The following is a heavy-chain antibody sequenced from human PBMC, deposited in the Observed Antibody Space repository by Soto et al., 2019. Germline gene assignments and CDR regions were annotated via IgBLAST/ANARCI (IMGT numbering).Heavy chain of an antibody. D-gene: IGHD6-25*01. Sequence: GGSLRLSCAASGFSFSQNYMNWFRQVPEKGLEWLSYISGSSSDTNYADSVRGRFTISRDNAKNSLYLQMNSLRVEDTGVYYCVKEARLADVWGQGTTVTVSS. V-gene: IGHV3-11*06. J-gene: IGHJ6*02. CDR2: ISGSSSDT. CDR3: VKEARLADV. CDR1: GFSFSQNY.